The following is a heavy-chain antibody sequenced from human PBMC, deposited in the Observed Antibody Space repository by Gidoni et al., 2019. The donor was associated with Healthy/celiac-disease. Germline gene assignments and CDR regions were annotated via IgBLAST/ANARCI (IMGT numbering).Heavy chain of an antibody. D-gene: IGHD3-3*01. V-gene: IGHV1-69*04. CDR3: ARVRRDRDIWSFYYFDY. CDR2: IIPIFGIA. CDR1: GGPFSSYA. Sequence: QVQLVQSGAEVKKPGSSVKVSCKASGGPFSSYAISWVRQAPGQGLEWMGRIIPIFGIANYAQKFQGRVTITADKSTSTAYMELSSLRSEDTAVYYCARVRRDRDIWSFYYFDYWGQGTLVTVSS. J-gene: IGHJ4*02.